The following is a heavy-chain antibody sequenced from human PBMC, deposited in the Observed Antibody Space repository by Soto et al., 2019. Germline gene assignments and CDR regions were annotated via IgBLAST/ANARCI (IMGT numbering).Heavy chain of an antibody. D-gene: IGHD6-13*01. CDR2: VYYSGTT. CDR3: ARGIPSAWEVLAY. V-gene: IGHV4-31*03. J-gene: IGHJ4*02. Sequence: SETLSLTCTVSGVSSSRGVHYWIWIRQHPGKGLEWIGYVYYSGTTYYNPSLESRVTISVDTSKSQFSLRVTSVTAADTAVYYCARGIPSAWEVLAYWGQGTLVTVSS. CDR1: GVSSSRGVHY.